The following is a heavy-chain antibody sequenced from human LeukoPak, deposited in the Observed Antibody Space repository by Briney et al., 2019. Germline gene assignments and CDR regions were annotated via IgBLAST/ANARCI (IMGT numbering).Heavy chain of an antibody. CDR2: INPNSGGT. Sequence: ASVKVSCKASGYTFTGYYRHWVRQAPGQGLEWMGWINPNSGGTNYAQKFQGRVTMTRDTSISTAYMELSRLRSDDTAVYYCARGPSRTRVVTFDYWGQGTLVTVSS. D-gene: IGHD3-3*01. CDR3: ARGPSRTRVVTFDY. V-gene: IGHV1-2*02. J-gene: IGHJ4*02. CDR1: GYTFTGYY.